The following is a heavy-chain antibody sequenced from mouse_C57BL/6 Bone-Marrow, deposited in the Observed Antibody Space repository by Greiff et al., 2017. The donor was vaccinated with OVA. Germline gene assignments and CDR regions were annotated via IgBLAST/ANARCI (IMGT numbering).Heavy chain of an antibody. Sequence: VQLQQPGAELVKPGASVKMSCKASGYTFTSYWITWVKQRPGQGLEWIGDIYPGSGSTNYNEKFKSKATLTVDTSSSTAYMQLSSLTSKDSAVYYCARRYYSSSYWYFDVWGTGTTVTVSS. CDR3: ARRYYSSSYWYFDV. J-gene: IGHJ1*03. CDR1: GYTFTSYW. D-gene: IGHD1-1*01. V-gene: IGHV1-55*01. CDR2: IYPGSGST.